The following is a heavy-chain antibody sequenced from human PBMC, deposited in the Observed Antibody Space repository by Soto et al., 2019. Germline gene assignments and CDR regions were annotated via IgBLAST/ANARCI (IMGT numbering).Heavy chain of an antibody. CDR1: GGSISSGGYY. J-gene: IGHJ3*02. V-gene: IGHV4-31*03. CDR3: ARETTVTPSGEPDAFDI. D-gene: IGHD4-17*01. CDR2: IYYSGST. Sequence: QVQLQESGPGLVKPSQTLSLTCTVSGGSISSGGYYWSWIRQHPGKGLEWIGYIYYSGSTYYNPYLKSRVTISVDTSKNQFSLKLSSVTAADTAVYYCARETTVTPSGEPDAFDIWGQGTMVTVSS.